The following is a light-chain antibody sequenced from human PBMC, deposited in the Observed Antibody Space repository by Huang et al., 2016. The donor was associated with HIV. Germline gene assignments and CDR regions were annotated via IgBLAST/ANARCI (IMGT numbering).Light chain of an antibody. CDR2: DAS. Sequence: EIVLTQSPPTLSLSPGESATLSCRASQNINNYLAWYRQSPGQAPWLLIFDASNRATGSPARFSGSGSGTVFTLTISSLEPEDFAVYYCQQRSIRPYTFGQGTKVEIK. CDR1: QNINNY. V-gene: IGKV3-11*01. J-gene: IGKJ2*01. CDR3: QQRSIRPYT.